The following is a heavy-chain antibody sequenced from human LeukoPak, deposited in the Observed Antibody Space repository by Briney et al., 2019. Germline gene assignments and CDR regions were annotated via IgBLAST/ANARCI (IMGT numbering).Heavy chain of an antibody. V-gene: IGHV3-30*18. CDR1: GFTFSSYG. Sequence: GGSLRLSCAASGFTFSSYGMHWVRQAPGKGLECVAVISCDGSNKYYADSVKGRFTISRDNSKNTLYLQMNSLRAEDTAVYYCAKDRIAVAGGHHDAFDIWGQGTMVTVSS. CDR2: ISCDGSNK. D-gene: IGHD6-19*01. CDR3: AKDRIAVAGGHHDAFDI. J-gene: IGHJ3*02.